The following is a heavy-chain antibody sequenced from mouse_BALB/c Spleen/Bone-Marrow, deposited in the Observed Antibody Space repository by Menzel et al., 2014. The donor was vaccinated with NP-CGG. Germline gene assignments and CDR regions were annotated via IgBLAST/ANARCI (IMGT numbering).Heavy chain of an antibody. D-gene: IGHD2-2*01. V-gene: IGHV5-12-1*01. CDR3: ARQRGYAYAMDY. J-gene: IGHJ4*01. CDR1: GFAFSGYD. CDR2: ISSGGINT. Sequence: EVKLMESGGGLVKPGGSLELSCAASGFAFSGYDMSWVRQTPEKRLEWVAYISSGGINTYYPDSVKGRFTISRDNAKNTLYLQMNSLKSEDTAMYYCARQRGYAYAMDYWGQGTSVTVSS.